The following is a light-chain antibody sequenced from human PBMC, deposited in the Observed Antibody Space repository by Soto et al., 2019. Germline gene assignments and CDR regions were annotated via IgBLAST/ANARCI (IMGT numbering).Light chain of an antibody. CDR2: QAS. CDR1: QSSSSW. Sequence: DIQMTQSPSTLSASVGDRVIISCRTSQSSSSWLAWYQKKPGKAPKLLIYQASTLAFGVPPRFSGSGSGTEFTLTISSLQPDDFATYYCQLYNTYSVFGPGTKVDIK. V-gene: IGKV1-5*03. J-gene: IGKJ3*01. CDR3: QLYNTYSV.